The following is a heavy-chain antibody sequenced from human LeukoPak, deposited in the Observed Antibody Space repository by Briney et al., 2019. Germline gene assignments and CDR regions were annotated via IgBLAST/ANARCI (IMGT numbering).Heavy chain of an antibody. J-gene: IGHJ4*02. D-gene: IGHD6-19*01. CDR1: GGSISSYY. CDR2: IYYSGST. Sequence: SETLSLTCTVSGGSISSYYWSWIRQPPGKGLEWIGYIYYSGSTNYNPSLKSRVTISVDTSKNQFSLKLSSVTAADTAVYYCARESGYSSGWYSLVDYWGQGTLDTVSS. V-gene: IGHV4-59*01. CDR3: ARESGYSSGWYSLVDY.